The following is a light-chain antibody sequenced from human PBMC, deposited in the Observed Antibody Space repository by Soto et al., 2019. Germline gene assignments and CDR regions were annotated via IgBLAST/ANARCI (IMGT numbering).Light chain of an antibody. CDR2: GAS. V-gene: IGKV3-15*01. J-gene: IGKJ2*01. Sequence: EIVMTQSPATLSVSPGERATLSCRASQSVSTNLAWYQQKPGQAPRLHMYGASTSDTGIPAKFSGSGCGTEFTLTIISVQSEDVAVYYCQRYHNWPPYTFGQGTKLEIK. CDR3: QRYHNWPPYT. CDR1: QSVSTN.